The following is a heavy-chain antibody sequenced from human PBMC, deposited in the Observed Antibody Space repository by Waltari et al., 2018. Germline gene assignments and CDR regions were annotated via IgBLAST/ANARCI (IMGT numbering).Heavy chain of an antibody. CDR3: ARSPDTAMVGYYYGMDV. D-gene: IGHD5-18*01. CDR1: GYTFTSYA. CDR2: INAGNGNT. Sequence: QVQLVQSGAEVKKPGASVKVSCTASGYTFTSYAMHWVRQAAVQRLEWMGWINAGNGNTKHSQKFQGRVTITRHTSASTAYMELSSLRSEDTAVYYCARSPDTAMVGYYYGMDVWGQGTTVTVSS. J-gene: IGHJ6*02. V-gene: IGHV1-3*01.